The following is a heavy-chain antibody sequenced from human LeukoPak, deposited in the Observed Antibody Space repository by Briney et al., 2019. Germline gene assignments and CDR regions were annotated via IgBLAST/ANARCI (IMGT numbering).Heavy chain of an antibody. V-gene: IGHV4-39*07. D-gene: IGHD6-13*01. Sequence: SETLSLTCTVSGGSISSSSYYWGWIRQPPGKGLEWIGSIYYSGSTYYNPSLKSRVTISVDTSKNQFSLKLSSVTAADTAVYYCAREVIAAAGTTSPDYWGQGTLVTVSS. J-gene: IGHJ4*02. CDR1: GGSISSSSYY. CDR2: IYYSGST. CDR3: AREVIAAAGTTSPDY.